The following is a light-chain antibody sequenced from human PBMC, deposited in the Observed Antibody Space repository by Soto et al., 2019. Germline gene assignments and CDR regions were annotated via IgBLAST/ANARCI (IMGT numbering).Light chain of an antibody. V-gene: IGKV1-5*03. CDR1: QSISSW. CDR2: KAS. J-gene: IGKJ1*01. CDR3: QQGRT. Sequence: DIQMTQSPSTLSASVGDRVTITCRASQSISSWLAWYQQKPGKAPKLLIYKASSLESGVPSRFSGSGSGTECTLTISSLQPDDFATYYCQQGRTFGQGTKVEIK.